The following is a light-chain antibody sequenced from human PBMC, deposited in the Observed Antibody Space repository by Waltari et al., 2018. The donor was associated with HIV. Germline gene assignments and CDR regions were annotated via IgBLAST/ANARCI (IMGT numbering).Light chain of an antibody. CDR3: SSYTSSSTLG. CDR2: EVS. J-gene: IGLJ3*02. Sequence: QSALTQPASVSGSPGQSLPISCTGTSSDVGGYNYVSWYQQHPGKAPKLMIYEVSNRPSGVSNRFSGSKSGNTASLTISGLQAEDEADYYCSSYTSSSTLGFGGGTKLTVL. V-gene: IGLV2-14*01. CDR1: SSDVGGYNY.